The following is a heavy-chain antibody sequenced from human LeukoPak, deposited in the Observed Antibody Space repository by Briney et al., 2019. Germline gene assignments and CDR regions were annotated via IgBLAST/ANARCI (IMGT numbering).Heavy chain of an antibody. CDR2: IYSAGGT. V-gene: IGHV3-53*01. J-gene: IGHJ5*02. Sequence: PGGSLRLSCAASGFTVSNNYMSRVRRAAGKGLEWVALIYSAGGTYYADSVKGRFTISRDNSKNTLHLQMNSLRAEDTAVYCVRNSGELGAWGQGTLVTVSS. CDR1: GFTVSNNY. CDR3: RNSGELGA. D-gene: IGHD2-21*01.